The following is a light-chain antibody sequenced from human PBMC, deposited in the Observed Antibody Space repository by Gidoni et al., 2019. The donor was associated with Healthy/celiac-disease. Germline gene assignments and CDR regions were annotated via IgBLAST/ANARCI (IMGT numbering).Light chain of an antibody. CDR3: SSYAGSNNFWV. V-gene: IGLV2-8*01. Sequence: QSALTQPPSASGSPGQSVTISCTGPSSDVGGYNYVSWYQQPPGKAPKLLIYEVSKRPSGVPDRFSGSKSGNTASLTVSGLQAEDEADYYCSSYAGSNNFWVFGGGTKLTVL. CDR2: EVS. CDR1: SSDVGGYNY. J-gene: IGLJ3*02.